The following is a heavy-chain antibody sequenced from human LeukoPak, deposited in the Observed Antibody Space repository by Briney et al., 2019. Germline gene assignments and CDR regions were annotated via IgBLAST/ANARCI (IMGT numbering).Heavy chain of an antibody. Sequence: PGGSLRLSCAASGFTFSGSAMHWVRQASGKGLEWVGRIRSRAKSYVTAYAAAVTGRFIISRDDSSNTAYLQMNSLTTEDTAVYYCTRHSDTYCSRANCYVDNFYGLDVWGQGTRVTVSS. CDR2: IRSRAKSYVT. J-gene: IGHJ6*02. CDR3: TRHSDTYCSRANCYVDNFYGLDV. V-gene: IGHV3-73*01. D-gene: IGHD2-2*01. CDR1: GFTFSGSA.